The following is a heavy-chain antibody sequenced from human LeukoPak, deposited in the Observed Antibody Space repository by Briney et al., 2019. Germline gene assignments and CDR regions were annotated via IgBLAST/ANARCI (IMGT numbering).Heavy chain of an antibody. J-gene: IGHJ4*02. D-gene: IGHD1-26*01. CDR2: ISGSGGST. Sequence: GGSLRLSCAASGFTFSSYAMSWVRQAPGKGLEWVSAISGSGGSTYYADSVKGRFTISRDNSKNTLYLQMDSLTAEDTAVYYCARVLDGVGATRSFDYWGQGTLVTVSS. CDR1: GFTFSSYA. CDR3: ARVLDGVGATRSFDY. V-gene: IGHV3-23*01.